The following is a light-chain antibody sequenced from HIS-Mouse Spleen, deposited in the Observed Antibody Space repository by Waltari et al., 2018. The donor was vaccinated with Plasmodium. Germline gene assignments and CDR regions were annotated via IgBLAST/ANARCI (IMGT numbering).Light chain of an antibody. CDR1: SSDDGGYNS. CDR3: CSYAGSYTYV. V-gene: IGLV2-11*01. J-gene: IGLJ1*01. Sequence: QSALTQPRPVSGSPGQSVTIPCTGTSSDDGGYNSVSLYQQHPGQAPKLMIYDVSKRPSGVPDRFSGSKSGNTASLTISGLQAEDEADYYCCSYAGSYTYVFGTGTKVTVL. CDR2: DVS.